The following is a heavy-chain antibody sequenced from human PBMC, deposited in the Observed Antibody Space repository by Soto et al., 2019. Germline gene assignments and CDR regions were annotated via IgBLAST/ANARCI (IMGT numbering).Heavy chain of an antibody. Sequence: EMQLLDSGGGLVQPGGSLRLSCRVFGFTFSSYALSWVRQAPGKGLEWVSDISGSGGSTYYADSVNGRFTISRDHSKSTMYLQMRSLRAEDTAVYYCAKGRGDSGGLVPGHDSSGLDVWGQGTTVTVSS. CDR2: ISGSGGST. J-gene: IGHJ6*02. V-gene: IGHV3-23*01. D-gene: IGHD6-13*01. CDR1: GFTFSSYA. CDR3: AKGRGDSGGLVPGHDSSGLDV.